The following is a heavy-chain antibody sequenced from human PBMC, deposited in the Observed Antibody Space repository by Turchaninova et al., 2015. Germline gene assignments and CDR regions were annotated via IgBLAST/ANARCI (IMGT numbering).Heavy chain of an antibody. V-gene: IGHV1-69*01. D-gene: IGHD1-26*01. J-gene: IGHJ4*02. CDR1: GSNFSIYA. CDR3: TGGKIQMWEFDY. CDR2: IIPIFGTA. Sequence: VQLVQSGAEVKKPGSSVKISCTASGSNFSIYALSWVRQAPGQGLGWVGGIIPIFGTAKYEQKFGRWIKITADASAQTAFLELSSLRSDDTAIYYCTGGKIQMWEFDYWGQGSLVTVSS.